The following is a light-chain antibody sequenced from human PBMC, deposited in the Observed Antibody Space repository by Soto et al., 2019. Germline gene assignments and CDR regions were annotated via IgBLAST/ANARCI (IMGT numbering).Light chain of an antibody. V-gene: IGKV3-20*01. CDR2: AAS. CDR1: QSVNSNS. J-gene: IGKJ4*01. Sequence: EIVLTQSPGTLSLSPGERATLSYGASQSVNSNSLAWYQQKPGQAPRLLFYAASNRASGVPDRFSASGSGTDFTLTISRLEPEDFAVYHCQQYGSSPLTFGGGTKVEIK. CDR3: QQYGSSPLT.